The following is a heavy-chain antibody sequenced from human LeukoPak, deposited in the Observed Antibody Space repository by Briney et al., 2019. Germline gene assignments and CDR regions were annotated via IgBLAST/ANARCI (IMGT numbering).Heavy chain of an antibody. D-gene: IGHD3-10*01. CDR3: ARGDELLWFGEFQDY. J-gene: IGHJ4*02. Sequence: GGSLRLSCAASGFTFSSYAMHWVRQAPGKGLEGVAVISYDGSNKYYADSVKGRFTISRDNSKNTLYLQMNSLRAEDTAVYYCARGDELLWFGEFQDYWGQGTLVTVSS. CDR2: ISYDGSNK. V-gene: IGHV3-30-3*01. CDR1: GFTFSSYA.